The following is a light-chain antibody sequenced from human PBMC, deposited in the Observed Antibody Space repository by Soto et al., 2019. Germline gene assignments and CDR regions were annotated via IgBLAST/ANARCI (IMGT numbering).Light chain of an antibody. CDR3: QQNYKTPPVT. J-gene: IGKJ5*01. CDR1: QPITKY. Sequence: DIQMAQSPSSLSASVGDRVTITCRASQPITKYLNWYRHKPGQAPKLLIHSTSTLESGVSSRFSGSGSGTNFTLTISSLRPEDFTTYYCQQNYKTPPVTFGQGTRLEIK. V-gene: IGKV1-39*01. CDR2: STS.